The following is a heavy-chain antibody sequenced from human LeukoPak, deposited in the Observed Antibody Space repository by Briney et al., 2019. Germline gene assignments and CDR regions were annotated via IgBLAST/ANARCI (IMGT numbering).Heavy chain of an antibody. CDR2: IYYSGST. J-gene: IGHJ4*02. V-gene: IGHV4-39*01. CDR1: GSSISSSSYY. Sequence: PSETLSLTCTVSGSSISSSSYYWGWIRQPPGKGLEWIGSIYYSGSTYYNPSLKSRVTISVDTSKNQFSLKLSSVTAADTAVYYCARRRPSHYFDYWGQGTLVTVSS. CDR3: ARRRPSHYFDY.